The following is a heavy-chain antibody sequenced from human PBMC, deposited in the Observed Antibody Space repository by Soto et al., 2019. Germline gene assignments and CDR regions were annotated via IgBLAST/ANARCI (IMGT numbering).Heavy chain of an antibody. CDR3: ARGTLTKNYYYYGMDV. CDR2: ISSSSSYT. V-gene: IGHV3-11*06. CDR1: GFTFSYYY. J-gene: IGHJ6*02. Sequence: GGSLRLSCAASGFTFSYYYMSWIRQAPGKGLEWVSYISSSSSYTNYADSVKGRFTISRDNAKDSLYLQMNSLRAEDTAVYYCARGTLTKNYYYYGMDVWGQGTTVTVSS.